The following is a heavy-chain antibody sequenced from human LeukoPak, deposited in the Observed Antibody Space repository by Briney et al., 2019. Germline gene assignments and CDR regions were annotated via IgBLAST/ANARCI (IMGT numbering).Heavy chain of an antibody. V-gene: IGHV1-2*02. Sequence: ASVKVSCEASGYTFTGYYMHWVRQAPGQGLEWMGWINPNSGGTNYAQKFQGRVTMTRDTSISTAYMELSRLRSDDTAVYYCHGVMITFGGVIVDYWGQGTLVTVSS. D-gene: IGHD3-16*02. CDR1: GYTFTGYY. J-gene: IGHJ4*02. CDR3: HGVMITFGGVIVDY. CDR2: INPNSGGT.